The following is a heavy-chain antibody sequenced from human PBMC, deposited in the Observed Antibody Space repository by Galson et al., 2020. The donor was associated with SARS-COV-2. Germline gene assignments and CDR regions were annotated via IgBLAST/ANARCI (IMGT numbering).Heavy chain of an antibody. D-gene: IGHD3-16*01. J-gene: IGHJ4*02. CDR1: GFTFSNYG. CDR2: ISYDESYK. Sequence: GESLKISCATSGFTFSNYGLHWIRQVPGKGLEWVAVISYDESYKHYADSVKGRFTISRDNFKNTVYLQMNSLRADDTAIYYCAKDRRAYDYVWGASRHYFDYWGQGTLVTVSS. V-gene: IGHV3-33*06. CDR3: AKDRRAYDYVWGASRHYFDY.